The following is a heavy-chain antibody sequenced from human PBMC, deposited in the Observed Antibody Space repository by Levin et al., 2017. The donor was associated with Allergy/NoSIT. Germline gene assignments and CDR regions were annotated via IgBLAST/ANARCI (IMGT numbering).Heavy chain of an antibody. Sequence: GESLKISCAASGFTFSSYGMHWVRQAPGKGLEWVAVISYDGSNKYYADSVKGRFTISRDNSKNTLYLQMNSLRAEDTAVYYCAKGRSSSWYDRDAFDIWGQGTMVTVSS. J-gene: IGHJ3*02. V-gene: IGHV3-30*18. CDR1: GFTFSSYG. D-gene: IGHD6-13*01. CDR3: AKGRSSSWYDRDAFDI. CDR2: ISYDGSNK.